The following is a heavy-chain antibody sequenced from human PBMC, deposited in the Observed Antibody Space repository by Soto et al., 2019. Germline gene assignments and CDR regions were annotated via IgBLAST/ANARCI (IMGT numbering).Heavy chain of an antibody. D-gene: IGHD5-12*01. V-gene: IGHV1-69*01. J-gene: IGHJ5*02. Sequence: QVQLVQSGAEVKKPGSSVKVSCKASGGTFSSYAISWVRQAPGQGLEWMGGIFPIFGTANYAQKFQGRVTITADESTSTAHMELRSLRSEDTAVYYCARDLLDYKGWFDPWGQGTLVTVSS. CDR3: ARDLLDYKGWFDP. CDR2: IFPIFGTA. CDR1: GGTFSSYA.